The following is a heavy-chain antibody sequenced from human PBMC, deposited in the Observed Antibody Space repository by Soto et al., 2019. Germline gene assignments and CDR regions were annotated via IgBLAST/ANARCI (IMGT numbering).Heavy chain of an antibody. CDR2: ISGSGGST. Sequence: EVQLLESGGGLVQPGGSLRLSCAASGFTFSSYAMSWVRQAPGKGLEWVSAISGSGGSTYYADSVKGRFTISRDNSKNILYMHMNRLRAEDKAVYYCAKSSWGEIVIVAAAMYYYYYYMVVWGKGTTVTVSS. V-gene: IGHV3-23*01. CDR1: GFTFSSYA. D-gene: IGHD2-2*01. CDR3: AKSSWGEIVIVAAAMYYYYYYMVV. J-gene: IGHJ6*03.